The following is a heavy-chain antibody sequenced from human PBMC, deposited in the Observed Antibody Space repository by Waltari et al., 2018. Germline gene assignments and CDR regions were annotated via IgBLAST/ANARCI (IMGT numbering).Heavy chain of an antibody. D-gene: IGHD2-15*01. Sequence: EVKLLESGGGLVQLGGSVRLSCPASVFPFSKSIIYLARQSPGKGLEWVAYITSTSNDIQYPDSVRGRFTVSRDNAKNSLYLRMDSLRAEDTAVYYCAKGWNFDSWGQGTLVTVSS. J-gene: IGHJ4*02. CDR2: ITSTSNDI. V-gene: IGHV3-48*01. CDR1: VFPFSKSI. CDR3: AKGWNFDS.